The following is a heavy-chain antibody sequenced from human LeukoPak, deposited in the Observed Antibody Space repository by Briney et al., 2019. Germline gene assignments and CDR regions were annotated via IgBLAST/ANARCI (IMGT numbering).Heavy chain of an antibody. Sequence: KPSETLSLTCTVSGGSISSYYWSWIRQPPGKGLEWIGYINYSGSTNYNPSLKSRVTISVDTSKNQFSLKLSSVTAADTAVYYCARGPTVVVGPFDYWGQGTLVTVSS. CDR1: GGSISSYY. CDR2: INYSGST. D-gene: IGHD3-22*01. CDR3: ARGPTVVVGPFDY. V-gene: IGHV4-59*01. J-gene: IGHJ4*02.